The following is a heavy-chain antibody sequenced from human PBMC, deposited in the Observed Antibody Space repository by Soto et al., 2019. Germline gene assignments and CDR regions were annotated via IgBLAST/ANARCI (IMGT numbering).Heavy chain of an antibody. CDR2: IPQDGVDG. CDR1: GFTFSMYS. J-gene: IGHJ6*02. V-gene: IGHV3-7*03. D-gene: IGHD2-21*02. Sequence: GGSLRLSCEVSGFTFSMYSMSWVRQSPGKGLEWVAKIPQDGVDGHYADSVKGRFTISRDNGKNSLYLQLNNLRAEDTAVYYCARDHLILPAHDFFYGSDVWGRGTTVTVSS. CDR3: ARDHLILPAHDFFYGSDV.